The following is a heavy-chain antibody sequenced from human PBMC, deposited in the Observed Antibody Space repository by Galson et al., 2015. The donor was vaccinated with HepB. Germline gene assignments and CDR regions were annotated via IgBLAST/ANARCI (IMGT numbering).Heavy chain of an antibody. CDR2: ISRDGRSI. D-gene: IGHD3-10*01. Sequence: SLRLSSAASGFPLRSYWMHWVRQAPAKGPVWVSRISRDGRSIRYADSVKGRFTTSRDNAKKTLSLQMNSLRAEGTAVYYCARLIHFPGIGVDYWGQGTLVTVSS. V-gene: IGHV3-74*01. J-gene: IGHJ4*02. CDR3: ARLIHFPGIGVDY. CDR1: GFPLRSYW.